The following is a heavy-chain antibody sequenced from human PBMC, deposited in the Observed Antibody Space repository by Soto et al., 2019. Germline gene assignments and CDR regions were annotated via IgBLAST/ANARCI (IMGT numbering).Heavy chain of an antibody. CDR1: GGSVRSESYY. CDR2: VENSGST. J-gene: IGHJ5*02. D-gene: IGHD2-21*01. Sequence: SETLSLTCSVSGGSVRSESYYWSWIRQTPGKGLEWIGNVENSGSTKYNPSLKSRVTISVDTSKNQFSLKLSSVTGVDTAVYYCARERGDSHWIDPWGQGTLVTVSS. CDR3: ARERGDSHWIDP. V-gene: IGHV4-61*01.